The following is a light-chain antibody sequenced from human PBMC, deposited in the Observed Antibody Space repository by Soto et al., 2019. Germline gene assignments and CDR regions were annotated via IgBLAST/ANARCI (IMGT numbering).Light chain of an antibody. CDR3: QSYDRSLSSPI. CDR1: SSDVGGFEY. J-gene: IGLJ2*01. Sequence: QSALSQPASVSGSPGQSITISCTGTSSDVGGFEYVSWYQHQPGKAPKLLIYGNINRPSGVPDRFSGSKSGTSASLAITGLQADDEADYYCQSYDRSLSSPIFGGGTKLTVL. V-gene: IGLV2-14*03. CDR2: GNI.